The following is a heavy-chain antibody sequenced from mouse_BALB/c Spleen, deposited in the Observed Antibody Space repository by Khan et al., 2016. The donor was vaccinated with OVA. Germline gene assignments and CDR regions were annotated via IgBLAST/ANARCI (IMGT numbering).Heavy chain of an antibody. D-gene: IGHD2-14*01. Sequence: QVQLKQSGAELARPGASVKMSCKASGYTFTTYTIHWIKKRPGQGLEWIGYINPSNDYTNYNQKFKDKATLTTEKSSTTAYLQLTSLTSDDSAVYNCVRDGAYHRNDGWFAYWGQGTLVTVSA. CDR2: INPSNDYT. CDR3: VRDGAYHRNDGWFAY. J-gene: IGHJ3*01. V-gene: IGHV1-4*01. CDR1: GYTFTTYT.